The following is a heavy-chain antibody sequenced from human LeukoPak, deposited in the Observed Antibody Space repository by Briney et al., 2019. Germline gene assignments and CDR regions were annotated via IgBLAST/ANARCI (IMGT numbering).Heavy chain of an antibody. CDR3: ARAVAGTGFDP. CDR1: GATMYDNY. CDR2: IYTYDRERT. Sequence: SETLSLTCSVSGATMYDNYWSWIRQPPGKGLEWLGYIYTYDRERTSYNPSLKSRITISLDTSNRQFSLRLISVTAADTAVYFCARAVAGTGFDPWGQGTLVTVSS. J-gene: IGHJ5*02. V-gene: IGHV4-4*09. D-gene: IGHD6-19*01.